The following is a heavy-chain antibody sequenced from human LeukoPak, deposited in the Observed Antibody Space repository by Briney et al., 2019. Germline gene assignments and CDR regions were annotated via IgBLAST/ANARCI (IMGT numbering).Heavy chain of an antibody. CDR1: GFTFSDYY. J-gene: IGHJ4*02. Sequence: GGSLRLSCAASGFTFSDYYMSWIRQAPGKGLVWVSRINGDGSSTSYADTMRGRFTISRDNAKSTLYLQMNSLSAEDTAVYYCTRGKPVDYWGQGTLVTVSS. V-gene: IGHV3-74*01. CDR3: TRGKPVDY. CDR2: INGDGSST.